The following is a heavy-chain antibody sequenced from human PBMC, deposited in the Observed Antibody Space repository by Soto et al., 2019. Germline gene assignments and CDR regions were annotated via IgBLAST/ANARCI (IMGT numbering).Heavy chain of an antibody. V-gene: IGHV2-5*02. CDR2: IYWDDDK. D-gene: IGHD2-15*01. J-gene: IGHJ4*02. CDR3: ARYSPSLDLDY. Sequence: QITLKESGPTLVKPTQTLTLTCTFSGFLLSTSGVGVGWIRQPPGKALEWLALIYWDDDKRYSPSLKSRLTITKDTSKNQVVLTMTNMDPVDTATYYCARYSPSLDLDYWGQGTLVTVSS. CDR1: GFLLSTSGVG.